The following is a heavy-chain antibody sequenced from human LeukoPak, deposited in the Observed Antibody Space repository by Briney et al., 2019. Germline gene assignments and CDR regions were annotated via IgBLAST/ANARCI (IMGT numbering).Heavy chain of an antibody. V-gene: IGHV3-30-3*01. CDR2: ISYDGSNK. CDR1: GFTFSSYA. D-gene: IGHD6-13*01. CDR3: ARQYSSSWYWYFDY. J-gene: IGHJ4*02. Sequence: GRSLRLSCAASGFTFSSYAMHWVRQAPGKGLEWVAVISYDGSNKYYADSVKGRFTISRDNSKNTLYLQMNSLRAEDTAVYYCARQYSSSWYWYFDYWGQGTLVTVSP.